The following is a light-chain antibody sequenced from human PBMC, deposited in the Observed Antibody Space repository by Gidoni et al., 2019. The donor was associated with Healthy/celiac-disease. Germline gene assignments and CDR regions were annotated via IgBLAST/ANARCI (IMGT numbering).Light chain of an antibody. CDR3: QQYNRYSRT. V-gene: IGKV1-5*03. CDR2: KAS. CDR1: QSISSW. Sequence: DIQMTQSPSTLSASVGDRVTITCRASQSISSWLAWYQQKPGKAPKLLIYKASSLESGVPSRFSGSGSGTEFTLTISSLQPDDFATYYCQQYNRYSRTFXXXTKLEIK. J-gene: IGKJ2*01.